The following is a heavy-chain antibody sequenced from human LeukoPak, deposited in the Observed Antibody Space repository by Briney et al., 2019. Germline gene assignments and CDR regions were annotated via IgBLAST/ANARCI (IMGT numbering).Heavy chain of an antibody. CDR1: GGSFSGYY. J-gene: IGHJ4*02. CDR2: INHSGST. CDR3: ARDSEQLGPYYFDY. Sequence: SETLSLTCAVYGGSFSGYYWSWIRQPPGKGLEWIGEINHSGSTNYNPSLKSRVTISVDTSKNQFSLKLSSVTAADTAVYYCARDSEQLGPYYFDYWGQGTLVTVSS. D-gene: IGHD6-6*01. V-gene: IGHV4-34*01.